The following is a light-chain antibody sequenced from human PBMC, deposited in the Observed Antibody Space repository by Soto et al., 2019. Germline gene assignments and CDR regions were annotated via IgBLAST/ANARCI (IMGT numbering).Light chain of an antibody. V-gene: IGLV8-61*01. CDR3: VLYMGSGISM. CDR1: SGSVSTDNY. J-gene: IGLJ3*02. Sequence: QTVVTQEPSLSVSPAGPVTLTCGLNSGSVSTDNYPSWCQQTPGQAPRTLIYSTNTRSSGVPDRFSGSILGNKAALTITGAQADDESDYYCVLYMGSGISMFGGGTKLTVL. CDR2: STN.